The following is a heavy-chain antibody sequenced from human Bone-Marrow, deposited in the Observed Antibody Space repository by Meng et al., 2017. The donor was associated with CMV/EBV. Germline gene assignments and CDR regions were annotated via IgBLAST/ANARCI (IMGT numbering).Heavy chain of an antibody. CDR1: GFTFSNAW. Sequence: GGSLRLSCAASGFTFSNAWMSWVRQAPGKGLEWVGRIKSKTDGGTTDYAAPVKGRLTISREDSKNTLYLQMNSLKTEDTAVYYCTTDLGGHGGYYYYYYGMDVWGQGTTVTVSS. CDR2: IKSKTDGGTT. D-gene: IGHD3-10*01. CDR3: TTDLGGHGGYYYYYYGMDV. V-gene: IGHV3-15*01. J-gene: IGHJ6*02.